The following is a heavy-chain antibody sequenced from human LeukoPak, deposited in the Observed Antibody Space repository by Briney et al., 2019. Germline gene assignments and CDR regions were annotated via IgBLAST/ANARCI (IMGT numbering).Heavy chain of an antibody. CDR3: ARGIDGDSSSWYGGVDY. V-gene: IGHV4-34*01. J-gene: IGHJ4*02. Sequence: SETLSLTCAVYGGSFSGYYWSWIRQPPGKGLEWIGEINHSGSTNYNPSLKSRVTISVDTSKNQFSLKLSSVTAADTAVYYCARGIDGDSSSWYGGVDYWGQGTLVTVSS. CDR2: INHSGST. D-gene: IGHD6-13*01. CDR1: GGSFSGYY.